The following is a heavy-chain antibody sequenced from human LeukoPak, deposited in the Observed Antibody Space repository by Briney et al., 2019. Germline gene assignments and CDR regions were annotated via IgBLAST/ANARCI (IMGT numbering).Heavy chain of an antibody. D-gene: IGHD3-3*01. CDR3: ARDRDFWSGYYSV. CDR1: GFTFSDYY. J-gene: IGHJ4*02. V-gene: IGHV3-11*04. Sequence: VWSLRLSCAASGFTFSDYYMSWVRQAPGKGLEWISYISISGRNMFYGDSVKGRFTIYRDNAKNSLYLQMTSLRAEDTAVYYCARDRDFWSGYYSVWGQGTLVTVSS. CDR2: ISISGRNM.